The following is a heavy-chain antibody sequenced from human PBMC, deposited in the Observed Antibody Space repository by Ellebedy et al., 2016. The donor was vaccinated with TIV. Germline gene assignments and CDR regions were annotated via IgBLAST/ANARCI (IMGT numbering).Heavy chain of an antibody. D-gene: IGHD3-3*01. J-gene: IGHJ3*02. CDR2: IDHRGTT. CDR1: GGSFTSYY. V-gene: IGHV4-34*01. Sequence: MPSETLSLTCAVYGGSFTSYYWSWIRQSPGKGLEWFGEIDHRGTTTYNPSLESRVIISVDTSKNQFSLKVRSVTAADTAVYYCARRKITVFGETDAFDIWGQGTVVTVSS. CDR3: ARRKITVFGETDAFDI.